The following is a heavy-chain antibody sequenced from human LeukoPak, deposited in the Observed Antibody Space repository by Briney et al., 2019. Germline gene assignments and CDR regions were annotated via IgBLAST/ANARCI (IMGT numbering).Heavy chain of an antibody. CDR2: ISYDGSNK. CDR3: ARDVGSYYYDSSGYWDY. D-gene: IGHD3-22*01. J-gene: IGHJ4*02. CDR1: GFTFSSYA. Sequence: GGSLRLSCAASGFTFSSYAMHWVRQAPGKGLEWVAVISYDGSNKYYADSVKGRFTISRDNSKNTLYLQMNSLRAEDTAVYYCARDVGSYYYDSSGYWDYWGQGTLVTVSS. V-gene: IGHV3-30*04.